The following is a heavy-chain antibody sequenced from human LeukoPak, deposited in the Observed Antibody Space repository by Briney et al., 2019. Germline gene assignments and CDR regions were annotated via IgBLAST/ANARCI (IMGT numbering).Heavy chain of an antibody. CDR2: FDPEDGET. CDR1: GYTLTELS. CDR3: ATDRGSSYHFDL. V-gene: IGHV1-24*01. D-gene: IGHD6-25*01. J-gene: IGHJ2*01. Sequence: ASVKVSCKVSGYTLTELSMHWGRQAPGKGLEWMGGFDPEDGETIYAQKFQGRVTMTEDTSTDTAYMELSSLRSEDTAVYYCATDRGSSYHFDLWGRGTLVTVSS.